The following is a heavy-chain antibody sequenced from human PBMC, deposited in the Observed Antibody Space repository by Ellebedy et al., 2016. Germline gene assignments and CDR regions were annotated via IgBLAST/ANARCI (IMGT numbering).Heavy chain of an antibody. CDR2: IIPIFGTA. CDR1: GGTFSSYA. CDR3: ARARSGGEYYYYYYMDV. J-gene: IGHJ6*03. Sequence: SVKVSXKASGGTFSSYAISWVRQAPGQGLEWMGGIIPIFGTANYAQKFQGRVTITADESTSTAYMELSSLRSEDTAVYYCARARSGGEYYYYYYMDVWGKGTTVTVSS. V-gene: IGHV1-69*13. D-gene: IGHD3-10*01.